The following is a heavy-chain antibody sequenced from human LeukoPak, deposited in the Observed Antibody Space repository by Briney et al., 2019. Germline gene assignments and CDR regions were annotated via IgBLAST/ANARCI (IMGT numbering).Heavy chain of an antibody. V-gene: IGHV4-39*07. CDR1: GGSISSSSYY. CDR3: ARDFPFDYGDYKYYFDY. J-gene: IGHJ4*02. D-gene: IGHD4-17*01. CDR2: IYYSGST. Sequence: SSETLSLTCTVSGGSISSSSYYWGWIRQPPGKGLEWIGSIYYSGSTYYNPSLKSRVAISVDTSKNQFSLKLSSVTAADTAVYYCARDFPFDYGDYKYYFDYWGQGTLVTVSS.